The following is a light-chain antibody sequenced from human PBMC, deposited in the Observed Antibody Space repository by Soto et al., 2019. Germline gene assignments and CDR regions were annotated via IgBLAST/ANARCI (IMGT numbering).Light chain of an antibody. V-gene: IGKV3-11*01. Sequence: EIVLTQSPATLSLSPGERATLSCRASQSVSSYLAWYQQKPGQAPRLLIYDASNRATGIPARFSGSGFGTDFTLTISSLEPEEFAFYYCQQRSIWPLTFGGGTNVEIK. J-gene: IGKJ4*01. CDR3: QQRSIWPLT. CDR2: DAS. CDR1: QSVSSY.